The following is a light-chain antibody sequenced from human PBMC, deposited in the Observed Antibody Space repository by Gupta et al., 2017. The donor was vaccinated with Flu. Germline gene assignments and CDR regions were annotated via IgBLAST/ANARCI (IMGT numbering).Light chain of an antibody. CDR1: QNVFWSSNKKNY. CDR3: QKYYDKPQT. V-gene: IGKV4-1*01. Sequence: IVMTQSPDSLVVSLGERATISCKSSQNVFWSSNKKNYLAWYQQKPGQPPRLLIVWASSRASEGPARVSGSGSGTDVTHTISSLQDEDEAGYYCQKYYDKPQTFGQGTKLEIK. CDR2: WAS. J-gene: IGKJ2*01.